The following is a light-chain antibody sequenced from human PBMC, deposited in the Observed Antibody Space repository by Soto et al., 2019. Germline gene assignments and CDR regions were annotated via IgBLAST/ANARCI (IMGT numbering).Light chain of an antibody. J-gene: IGKJ5*01. Sequence: EIVMTQSPATLSVSPGERATLSCRASQSVGSNLAWYQQKPGQAPRLIIYGTSTRATGIPARFSGSGSGTEFTLTISSLQSEDFAVYYCQQYNSWPPITFGQGTRLEIK. CDR2: GTS. CDR3: QQYNSWPPIT. V-gene: IGKV3-15*01. CDR1: QSVGSN.